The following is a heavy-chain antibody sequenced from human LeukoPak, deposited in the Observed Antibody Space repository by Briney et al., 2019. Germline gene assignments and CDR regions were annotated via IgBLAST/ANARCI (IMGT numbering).Heavy chain of an antibody. CDR3: GRIPAAGSLKGSFDI. CDR1: GYSFTTYW. J-gene: IGHJ3*02. V-gene: IGHV5-51*01. Sequence: GESLKISCKGSGYSFTTYWIAWVRPMPGKGLEWMGIIYPGDSDTTYSPSFQGQVTISADKSISTVYLQWSSLKASDSAMYYCGRIPAAGSLKGSFDIWGQGTMVTVSS. D-gene: IGHD6-13*01. CDR2: IYPGDSDT.